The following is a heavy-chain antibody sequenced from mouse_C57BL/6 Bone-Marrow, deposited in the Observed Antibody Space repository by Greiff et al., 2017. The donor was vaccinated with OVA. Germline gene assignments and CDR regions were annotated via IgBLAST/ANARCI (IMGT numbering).Heavy chain of an antibody. V-gene: IGHV10-1*01. Sequence: EVQLVESGGGLVQPKGSLKLSCAASGFSFNTYAMNWVRQAPGKGLEWVARIRSKSNNYATYYADSVKDRFTISRDDSESMLYLQMNKLKTEDTAMYYCVRGGYDGYYVAWFAYWGQGTLVTVSA. J-gene: IGHJ3*01. D-gene: IGHD2-3*01. CDR3: VRGGYDGYYVAWFAY. CDR1: GFSFNTYA. CDR2: IRSKSNNYAT.